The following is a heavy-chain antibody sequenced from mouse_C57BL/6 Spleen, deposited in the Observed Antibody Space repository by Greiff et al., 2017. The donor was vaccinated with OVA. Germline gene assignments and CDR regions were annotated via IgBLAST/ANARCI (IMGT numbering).Heavy chain of an antibody. Sequence: VQLQQPGAELVKPGASVKLSCKASGYTFTSYWMHWVKQRPGQGLEWIGMIHPNSGSTNYNEKFKSKATLTVDKSSSTAYMQLSSLTSEDSAVYYCATAQATYYFDYWGQGTTLTVSS. D-gene: IGHD3-2*02. CDR3: ATAQATYYFDY. J-gene: IGHJ2*01. V-gene: IGHV1-64*01. CDR1: GYTFTSYW. CDR2: IHPNSGST.